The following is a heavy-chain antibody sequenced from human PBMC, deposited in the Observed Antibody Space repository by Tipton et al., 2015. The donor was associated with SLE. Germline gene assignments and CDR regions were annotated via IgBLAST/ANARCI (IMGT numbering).Heavy chain of an antibody. V-gene: IGHV4-39*07. CDR2: MYNSGST. Sequence: TLSLTCTVSGDSISSNTYYWGWIRQPPGKGLEWIGNMYNSGSTYYNPSLKSRVTISVDTSKNQLSLKLNSLTAADTAVYYCARGMVTWRGAIVGVDVWGQGTTVNVSS. J-gene: IGHJ6*02. D-gene: IGHD2-21*02. CDR3: ARGMVTWRGAIVGVDV. CDR1: GDSISSNTYY.